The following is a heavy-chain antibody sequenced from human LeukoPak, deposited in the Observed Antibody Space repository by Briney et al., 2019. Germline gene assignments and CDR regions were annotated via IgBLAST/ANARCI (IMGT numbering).Heavy chain of an antibody. J-gene: IGHJ4*02. V-gene: IGHV4-30-4*08. CDR2: IYYSGST. Sequence: SETLSLTCTVSGGSISSGGYYWSWIRQHPGKGLEWIGYIYYSGSTYYNPSLKSRVTISVDTSKNQFSLKLSSVTAADTAVYYCARDIYDFWSGYLDYWGQGTLVTVSS. CDR1: GGSISSGGYY. D-gene: IGHD3-3*01. CDR3: ARDIYDFWSGYLDY.